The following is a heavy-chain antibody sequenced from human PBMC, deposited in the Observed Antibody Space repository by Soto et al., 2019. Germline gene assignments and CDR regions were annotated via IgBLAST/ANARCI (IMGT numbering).Heavy chain of an antibody. V-gene: IGHV3-33*01. CDR1: GFTFSSYG. CDR3: ARDPTGAPRIYGMDV. CDR2: IWYDGSNK. D-gene: IGHD7-27*01. J-gene: IGHJ6*02. Sequence: PGGSLRLSCAASGFTFSSYGMHWVRQAPGKGLEWVAVIWYDGSNKYYADSVKGRFTISRDNSKNTLYLQMNSLRAEDTAVYYCARDPTGAPRIYGMDVWGQGTTVTVSS.